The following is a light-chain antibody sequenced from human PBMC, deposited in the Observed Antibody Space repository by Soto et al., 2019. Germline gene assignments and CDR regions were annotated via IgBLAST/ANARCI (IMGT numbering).Light chain of an antibody. J-gene: IGKJ1*01. Sequence: EIVMTQSPATLSVSPGERATLSCRASQSVSSNLAWYQQKPGQAPRLLIYGASTRATGIPARFSGSGSGTEFTLTISSLQSEDSAVYYCQQYNNWRLTFGQGTKVDIK. CDR2: GAS. CDR1: QSVSSN. V-gene: IGKV3-15*01. CDR3: QQYNNWRLT.